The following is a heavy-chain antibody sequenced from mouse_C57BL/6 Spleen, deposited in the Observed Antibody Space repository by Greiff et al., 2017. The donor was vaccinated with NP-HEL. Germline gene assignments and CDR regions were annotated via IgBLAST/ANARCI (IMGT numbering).Heavy chain of an antibody. CDR1: GYAFSSSW. D-gene: IGHD1-1*01. Sequence: QVQLQQSGPELVKPGASVKISCKASGYAFSSSWMNWVKQRPGKGLEWIGRIYPGDGDTNYNGKFKGKATLTADKSSSTAYMQLSSLTSEDSAVYFCASGAGSSYGAMDYWGQGTSVTVSS. J-gene: IGHJ4*01. V-gene: IGHV1-82*01. CDR2: IYPGDGDT. CDR3: ASGAGSSYGAMDY.